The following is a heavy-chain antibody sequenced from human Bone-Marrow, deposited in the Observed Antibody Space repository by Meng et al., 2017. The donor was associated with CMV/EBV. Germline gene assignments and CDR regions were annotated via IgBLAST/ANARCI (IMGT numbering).Heavy chain of an antibody. CDR1: GLTFSSYS. V-gene: IGHV3-21*01. J-gene: IGHJ4*02. CDR2: ISSSSSYI. CDR3: ARDGYSSSFFDY. Sequence: GGSLRLSCAASGLTFSSYSMNWVRQAPGKGLEWVSSISSSSSYIYYADSVKGRFTISRDNAKNSLYLQMNSLRAEDTAVYYCARDGYSSSFFDYWGQGTLVTVSS. D-gene: IGHD6-6*01.